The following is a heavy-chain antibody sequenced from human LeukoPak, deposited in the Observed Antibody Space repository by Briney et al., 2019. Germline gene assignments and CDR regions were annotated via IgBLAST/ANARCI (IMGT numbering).Heavy chain of an antibody. D-gene: IGHD3-10*01. CDR2: ISGSGGAT. V-gene: IGHV3-23*01. CDR3: ARGGVDYYGSGTYYLMYYFDY. CDR1: GFRFDDYG. Sequence: GGSLRLSCAASGFRFDDYGMSWVRQAPGKGLEWVSGISGSGGATYYADSVKGRFTISRDDPHNTLYLQMNSLRAEDTAVYFCARGGVDYYGSGTYYLMYYFDYWGQGALVTVSS. J-gene: IGHJ4*02.